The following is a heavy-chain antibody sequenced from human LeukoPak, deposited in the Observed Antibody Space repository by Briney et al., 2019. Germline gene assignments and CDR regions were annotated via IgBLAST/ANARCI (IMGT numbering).Heavy chain of an antibody. J-gene: IGHJ4*02. CDR2: INPSGGST. CDR3: ARSSVGFWSGYLGY. V-gene: IGHV1-46*01. D-gene: IGHD3-3*01. CDR1: GYTSTSYY. Sequence: GASVKVSCKASGYTSTSYYMHWVRQAPGQGLEWMRIINPSGGSTSYAQKFQGRVTMTRDMSTSTVYMELSSLRSEDTAVYYCARSSVGFWSGYLGYWGQGTLVTVSS.